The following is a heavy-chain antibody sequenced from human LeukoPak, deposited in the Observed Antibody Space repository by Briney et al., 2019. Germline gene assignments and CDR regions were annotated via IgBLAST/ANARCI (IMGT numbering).Heavy chain of an antibody. CDR3: ARESWDCSGGSCYTWI. J-gene: IGHJ4*02. CDR1: GGSISSGSYY. CDR2: IYTSGST. Sequence: SQTLSLTCTVSGGSISSGSYYWSWLRQPAGKGLEWIGRIYTSGSTNYNPSLKSRVTISVDTSKNQFSLKLSSVTAADTAVYYCARESWDCSGGSCYTWIWGQGTLVTVSS. V-gene: IGHV4-61*02. D-gene: IGHD2-15*01.